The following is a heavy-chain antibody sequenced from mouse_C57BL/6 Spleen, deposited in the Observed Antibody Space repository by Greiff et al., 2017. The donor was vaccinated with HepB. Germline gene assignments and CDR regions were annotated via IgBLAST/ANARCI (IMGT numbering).Heavy chain of an antibody. CDR3: ARGTGTWYFDV. Sequence: EVKVVESEGGLVQPGSSMKLSCTASGFTFSDYYMAWVRQVPEKGLEWVANINYDGSSTYYLDSLKSRFIISRDNAKNILYLQMSSLKSEDTATYYCARGTGTWYFDVWGTGTTVTVSS. CDR1: GFTFSDYY. V-gene: IGHV5-16*01. J-gene: IGHJ1*03. CDR2: INYDGSST. D-gene: IGHD4-1*01.